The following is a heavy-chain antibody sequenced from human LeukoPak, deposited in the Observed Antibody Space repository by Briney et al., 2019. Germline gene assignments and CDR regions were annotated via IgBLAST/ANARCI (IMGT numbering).Heavy chain of an antibody. CDR2: ISGSGGST. V-gene: IGHV3-23*01. J-gene: IGHJ5*02. CDR1: GFTFSSYG. Sequence: GGSLRLSCAASGFTFSSYGMSWVRQAPGKGLEWVSAISGSGGSTYYADSVKGRFTISRDNSKNTLYLQMNSLRAEDTAVYYCAKGAYRATMVRGRLGWFDPWGQGTLVTVSS. D-gene: IGHD3-10*01. CDR3: AKGAYRATMVRGRLGWFDP.